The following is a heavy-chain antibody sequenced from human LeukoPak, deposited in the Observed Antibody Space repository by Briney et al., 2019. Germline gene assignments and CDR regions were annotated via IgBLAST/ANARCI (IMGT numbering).Heavy chain of an antibody. J-gene: IGHJ6*03. V-gene: IGHV1-2*02. Sequence: VASVNVSCTASGFTFTGYYMHWVRQAPGQGLEWMGWINPNSGGTNYQGRVTMTRDTSISTAYMELSRLRSDDAAVYYCARDGNYYYYMDVWGKGTTVTVSS. CDR3: ARDGNYYYYMDV. CDR1: GFTFTGYY. CDR2: INPNSGGT.